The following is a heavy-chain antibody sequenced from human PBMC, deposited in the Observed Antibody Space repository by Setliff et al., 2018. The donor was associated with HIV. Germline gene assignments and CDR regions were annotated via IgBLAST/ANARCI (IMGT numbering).Heavy chain of an antibody. CDR1: GYTFTGYY. V-gene: IGHV1-2*06. Sequence: ASVKVSCKASGYTFTGYYMHWVRQAPGQGLEWMGRINPNSGGTNYAPKFQGRVTMTRDTSISTAYMELTRLRSDDTAVCYCARAYVTIFGVIIHDYWGQGTLVTVSS. CDR2: INPNSGGT. J-gene: IGHJ4*02. D-gene: IGHD3-3*01. CDR3: ARAYVTIFGVIIHDY.